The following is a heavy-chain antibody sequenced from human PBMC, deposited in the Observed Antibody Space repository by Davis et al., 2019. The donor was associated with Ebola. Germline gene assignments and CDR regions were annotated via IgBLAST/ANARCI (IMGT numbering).Heavy chain of an antibody. V-gene: IGHV4-34*01. J-gene: IGHJ4*02. Sequence: MPSETLSLTCAVYGGSFSGYYWSWIRQPPGKGLEWIGEINHSGSTNYNPSLKSRVTISVDTSKNQFSLKLSSVTAADTAVYYCARVYYYGSGSFDYWGQGTLVTVSS. D-gene: IGHD3-10*01. CDR1: GGSFSGYY. CDR2: INHSGST. CDR3: ARVYYYGSGSFDY.